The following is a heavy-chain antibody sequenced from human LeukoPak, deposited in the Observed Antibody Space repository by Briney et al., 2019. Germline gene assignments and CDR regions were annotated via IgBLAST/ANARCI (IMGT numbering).Heavy chain of an antibody. CDR3: TRGLRDIVATTFDY. J-gene: IGHJ4*02. D-gene: IGHD5-12*01. Sequence: GSLRLSCAASGFTFSSYEMNWVRQAPGKGLEWVSYISSSGSTIYYADSVKGRFTISRDNAKNSLYLQMNSLRAEDTAVYYCTRGLRDIVATTFDYWGQGTLVTVSS. CDR2: ISSSGSTI. CDR1: GFTFSSYE. V-gene: IGHV3-48*03.